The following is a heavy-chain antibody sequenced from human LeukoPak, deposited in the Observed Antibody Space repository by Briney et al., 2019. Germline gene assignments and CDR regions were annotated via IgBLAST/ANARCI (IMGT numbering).Heavy chain of an antibody. CDR3: ARGNCSGGSCYSDY. Sequence: SETLSLTCTVPVDSISSYYWGWVRQPPGKGLGWVGYIYYSGSTNYNPSLKSRVTISVDTSKNQFSLKLSSVTAADTAVYYCARGNCSGGSCYSDYWGQGTLVTVSS. V-gene: IGHV4-59*13. CDR1: VDSISSYY. J-gene: IGHJ4*02. CDR2: IYYSGST. D-gene: IGHD2-15*01.